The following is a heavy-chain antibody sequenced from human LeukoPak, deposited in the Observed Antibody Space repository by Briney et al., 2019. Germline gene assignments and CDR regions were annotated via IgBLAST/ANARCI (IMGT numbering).Heavy chain of an antibody. Sequence: SVKVSCKASGGTFSSYAISWVRQAPGQGLEWMGGIIPIFGTANYAQKFQGRVTITADESTSTAYMELSSLRSEDTAVYYCARLGRDGYNHGGFDYWGQGTLVTVSS. D-gene: IGHD5-24*01. V-gene: IGHV1-69*01. J-gene: IGHJ4*02. CDR1: GGTFSSYA. CDR3: ARLGRDGYNHGGFDY. CDR2: IIPIFGTA.